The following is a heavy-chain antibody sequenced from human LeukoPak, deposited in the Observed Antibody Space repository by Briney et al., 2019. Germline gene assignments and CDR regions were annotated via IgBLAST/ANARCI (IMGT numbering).Heavy chain of an antibody. J-gene: IGHJ4*02. Sequence: GASVKVSCKASGYTFTGYYMHWVRQAPGQGLEWMGWINPNSGGTNYAQKFQGWVTMTRDTSISTAYMELSRLRSEDTAVYYCATVHRYSDYYYDSSGYFFDYWGQGTLVTVSS. CDR3: ATVHRYSDYYYDSSGYFFDY. CDR2: INPNSGGT. CDR1: GYTFTGYY. D-gene: IGHD3-22*01. V-gene: IGHV1-2*04.